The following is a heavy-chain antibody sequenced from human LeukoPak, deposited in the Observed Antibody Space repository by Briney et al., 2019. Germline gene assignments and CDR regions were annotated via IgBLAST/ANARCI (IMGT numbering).Heavy chain of an antibody. CDR2: IGTGGHT. Sequence: TGGSLRLSCAASGFAFSSYDMHWVRQATGKGLEWVLAIGTGGHTYYPGSVKGRFTISRENAKNSLYLQMNSLRAGDTAVYYCARAYRGYYGSGSYYNDAFDIWGQGTMVTVSS. V-gene: IGHV3-13*04. CDR1: GFAFSSYD. D-gene: IGHD3-10*01. CDR3: ARAYRGYYGSGSYYNDAFDI. J-gene: IGHJ3*02.